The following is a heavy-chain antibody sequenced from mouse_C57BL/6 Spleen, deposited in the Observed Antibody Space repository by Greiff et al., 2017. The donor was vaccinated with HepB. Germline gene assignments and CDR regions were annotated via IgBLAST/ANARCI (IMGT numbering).Heavy chain of an antibody. J-gene: IGHJ3*01. D-gene: IGHD1-1*01. CDR3: TRRGTTVVAPFAY. CDR1: GYTFTSYW. Sequence: VQLQQSGTVLARPGASVKMSYKTSGYTFTSYWMHWVKQRPGQGLEWIGAIYPGNSDTSYNQKFKGKAKLTAVTSASTAYMELSSLTNEDSAVYYCTRRGTTVVAPFAYWGQGTLVTVSA. V-gene: IGHV1-5*01. CDR2: IYPGNSDT.